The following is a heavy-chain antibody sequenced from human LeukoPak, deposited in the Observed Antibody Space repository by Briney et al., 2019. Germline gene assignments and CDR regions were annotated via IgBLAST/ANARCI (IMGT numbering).Heavy chain of an antibody. D-gene: IGHD3-16*01. CDR1: GGSISSSNYY. J-gene: IGHJ4*02. Sequence: PSETLSLTCTVSGGSISSSNYYWGWIRQPPGKGLEWIGSIYYSGSTSYNPSLKSRVTISVDTSKKQFSLKLSSVTAADTAVYYCARLHRGDPDYWGQGTLVTVSS. CDR2: IYYSGST. CDR3: ARLHRGDPDY. V-gene: IGHV4-39*07.